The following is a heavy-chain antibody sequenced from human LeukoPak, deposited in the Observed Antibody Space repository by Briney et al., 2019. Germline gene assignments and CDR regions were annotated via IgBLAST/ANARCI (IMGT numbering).Heavy chain of an antibody. J-gene: IGHJ4*02. CDR3: ARQGRGDFWSGYRGGGFDY. D-gene: IGHD3-3*01. CDR2: ISSSSSTI. V-gene: IGHV3-48*04. CDR1: GFTFSSYS. Sequence: GGSLRLSCAASGFTFSSYSMNWVRQAPGKGLEWVSYISSSSSTIYYADSVKGPFTISRDNAKNSLYLQMNSLRAEDTAVYYCARQGRGDFWSGYRGGGFDYWGQGTLVTVSS.